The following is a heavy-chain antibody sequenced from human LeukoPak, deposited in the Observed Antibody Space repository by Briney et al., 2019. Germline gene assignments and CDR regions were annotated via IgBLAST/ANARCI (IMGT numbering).Heavy chain of an antibody. V-gene: IGHV3-30*18. CDR1: GFTFSSYG. D-gene: IGHD4-17*01. CDR2: IPYDGSNK. J-gene: IGHJ3*02. CDR3: AKSYGDDDAFDI. Sequence: GRSLRLSCAASGFTFSSYGMHWVRQAPGKGLEWVAVIPYDGSNKYYADSVKGRFTISRDNSKNTLYLQMNSLRAEDTAVYYCAKSYGDDDAFDIWGQGTMVTVSS.